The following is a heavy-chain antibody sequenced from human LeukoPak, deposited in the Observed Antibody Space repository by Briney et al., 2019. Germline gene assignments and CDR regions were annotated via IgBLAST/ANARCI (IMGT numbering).Heavy chain of an antibody. V-gene: IGHV4-59*12. Sequence: SETLSLTCTVSGGSISSYYWSWIRQPPGKGLEWIGYIYYSGSTYHNPSLESRVTMSVDTSKNQFSLRLNSVTAADTAVYYCAREGYGDQIDYWGQGTLVTVSS. CDR1: GGSISSYY. CDR3: AREGYGDQIDY. D-gene: IGHD4-17*01. CDR2: IYYSGST. J-gene: IGHJ4*02.